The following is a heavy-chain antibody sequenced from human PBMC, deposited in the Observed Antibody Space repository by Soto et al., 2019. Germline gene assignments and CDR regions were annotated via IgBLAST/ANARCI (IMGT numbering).Heavy chain of an antibody. D-gene: IGHD4-4*01. CDR1: GFTLSSHA. CDR3: AEHLASTVTTSGGFDP. CDR2: ISYDGSTT. V-gene: IGHV3-30-3*01. J-gene: IGHJ5*02. Sequence: QVQLVESGGAVVQPGKSLRLSCAASGFTLSSHAMHWVRQTPGKGLEWLSSISYDGSTTYYSDSVKGRFTISRDKSKNALFLHMSRFKSGHTGGYFFAEHLASTVTTSGGFDPWGQGTLVTVSS.